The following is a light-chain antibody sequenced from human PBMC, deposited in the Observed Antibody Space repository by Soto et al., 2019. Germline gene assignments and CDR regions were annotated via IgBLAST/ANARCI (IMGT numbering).Light chain of an antibody. V-gene: IGLV1-40*01. Sequence: QSVLTQPPSVSGAPGQRVTISCTGSSSNIGAGYDVHWYQQLPGTAPKLLIYGNSNRPSGVPDRCSGSKSGTSASLAITGLQAEDEADYYCQSYDSSRYVVFGGGTKLTVL. CDR1: SSNIGAGYD. CDR2: GNS. J-gene: IGLJ2*01. CDR3: QSYDSSRYVV.